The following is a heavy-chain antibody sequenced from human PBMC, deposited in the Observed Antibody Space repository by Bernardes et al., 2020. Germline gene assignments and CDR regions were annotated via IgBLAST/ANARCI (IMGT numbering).Heavy chain of an antibody. CDR1: GFTFSSYA. Sequence: GGSLRLSCAASGFTFSSYAMSWVRQAPGKGLEWVSVISGSGDNTYYPDSLKGRFTISRDNSKNTLYLQMNSLRAEDTAVYYCSKGGYSNYAHFDNWGQGTLVTVSS. V-gene: IGHV3-23*01. CDR3: SKGGYSNYAHFDN. CDR2: ISGSGDNT. D-gene: IGHD4-4*01. J-gene: IGHJ4*02.